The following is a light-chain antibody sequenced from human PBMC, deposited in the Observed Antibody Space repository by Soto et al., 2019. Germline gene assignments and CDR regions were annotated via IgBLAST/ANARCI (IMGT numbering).Light chain of an antibody. CDR3: QHYGSSPQT. CDR1: QSVTSSY. Sequence: EIVLTQSPGTLSLSPGERATLSCRASQSVTSSYLAWYQQKPGQAPRLLIYDASSRAPGIPDRFSGSGSGTDFTLTISRLEPEDFAVYYCQHYGSSPQTFGQGTKVEI. CDR2: DAS. J-gene: IGKJ1*01. V-gene: IGKV3-20*01.